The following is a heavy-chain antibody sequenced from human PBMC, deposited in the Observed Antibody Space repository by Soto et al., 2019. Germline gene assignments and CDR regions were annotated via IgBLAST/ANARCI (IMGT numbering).Heavy chain of an antibody. J-gene: IGHJ4*02. CDR2: ISGRGAGT. V-gene: IGHV3-23*01. CDR3: AKNKVVRLENNCFAY. CDR1: GLTFRSFA. Sequence: QVSESGGGLGQPGGSLRLSCTVSGLTFRSFAMSWVRQAPGKGLEWVSTISGRGAGTSYAASVKGRFTISRDNANNSLYLQMKSLLSEDRSVYYCAKNKVVRLENNCFAYWGPGTLVNVSS. D-gene: IGHD3-16*01.